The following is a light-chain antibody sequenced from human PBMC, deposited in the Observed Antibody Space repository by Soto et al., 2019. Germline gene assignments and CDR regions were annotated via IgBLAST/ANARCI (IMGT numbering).Light chain of an antibody. Sequence: DIPMTQSPSTLSASVGDRVTITCRASQSISSWLAWYQQKLGRAPRLLIYDASSLESGVPSRFSGSGYGTEFTLTLSSLQPDDFATYCCQQYNTYSSLTFGGGTKVESK. CDR1: QSISSW. CDR2: DAS. CDR3: QQYNTYSSLT. V-gene: IGKV1-5*01. J-gene: IGKJ4*01.